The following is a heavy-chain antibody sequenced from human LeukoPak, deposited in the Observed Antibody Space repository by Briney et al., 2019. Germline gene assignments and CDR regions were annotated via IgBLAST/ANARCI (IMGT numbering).Heavy chain of an antibody. CDR1: GGSISSSSYY. J-gene: IGHJ6*03. Sequence: PSETLSLTCTVSGGSISSSSYYWSWIRQPAGKGLEWIGRIYTSGSTNYNPSLKSRVTISVDTSKNQFSLKLSSVTAAGTAVYYCARSSGPGQLMVRSPLYYYYYYMDVWGKGTTVTVSS. V-gene: IGHV4-61*02. CDR2: IYTSGST. CDR3: ARSSGPGQLMVRSPLYYYYYYMDV. D-gene: IGHD6-6*01.